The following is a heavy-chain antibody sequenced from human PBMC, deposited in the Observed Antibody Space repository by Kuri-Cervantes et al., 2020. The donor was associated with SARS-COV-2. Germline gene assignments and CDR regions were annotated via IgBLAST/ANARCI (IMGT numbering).Heavy chain of an antibody. J-gene: IGHJ6*02. V-gene: IGHV3-30*18. CDR2: ISYDGSNK. D-gene: IGHD2-2*01. Sequence: GESLKISCAASGFTFSSYGMHWVRQAPGKGLEWVAVISYDGSNKYYADSVKGRFTISRDNSKNTLYLQMNSLRAEDTAVYYRAKAGEYCSSTSCGEGYYYYGMDVWGQGTTVTVSS. CDR1: GFTFSSYG. CDR3: AKAGEYCSSTSCGEGYYYYGMDV.